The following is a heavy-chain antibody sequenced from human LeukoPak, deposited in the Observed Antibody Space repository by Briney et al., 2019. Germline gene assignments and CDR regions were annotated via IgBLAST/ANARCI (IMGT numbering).Heavy chain of an antibody. D-gene: IGHD3-3*01. CDR1: GFTFSTYW. CDR2: MRRDGNEI. J-gene: IGHJ6*02. V-gene: IGHV3-7*01. CDR3: ARGGKVDYDFWSGPILYYYYGMDV. Sequence: SGGSLRLSCSASGFTFSTYWMSWVRQAPGKGLEWVANMRRDGNEIYYLDSVRGRFTISRDNAKNSLYLQMNSLRAEDTAVYYCARGGKVDYDFWSGPILYYYYGMDVWGQGTTVTVSS.